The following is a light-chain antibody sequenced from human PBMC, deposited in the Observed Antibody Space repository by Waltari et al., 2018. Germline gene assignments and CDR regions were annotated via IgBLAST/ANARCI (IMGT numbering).Light chain of an antibody. CDR3: SSYTSSDVV. CDR1: SSDLGGHHY. V-gene: IGLV2-14*01. CDR2: EVS. J-gene: IGLJ2*01. Sequence: QSALTPPASVSGSTGQSITISCTGTSSDLGGHHYVSWYQQHPGKAPKLMIYEVSNRPSGVSNRFSGSKSGNTASLTISGLQAEDEADYYCSSYTSSDVVFGGGTKLTVL.